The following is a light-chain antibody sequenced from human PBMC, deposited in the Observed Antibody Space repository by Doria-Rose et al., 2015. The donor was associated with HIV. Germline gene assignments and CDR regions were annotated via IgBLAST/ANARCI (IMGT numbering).Light chain of an antibody. CDR1: QSLLYTSKNY. J-gene: IGKJ3*01. V-gene: IGKV4-1*01. CDR2: WAS. Sequence: TQSPESLGMSLGERATLNCKSNQSLLYTSKNYLAWYQQKPVQPPKLLIYWASTRQSGVPARFSGSGSGTDFTLTISSLEAEDVAVYYCQQYYDTPSFGPGTTVDTK. CDR3: QQYYDTPS.